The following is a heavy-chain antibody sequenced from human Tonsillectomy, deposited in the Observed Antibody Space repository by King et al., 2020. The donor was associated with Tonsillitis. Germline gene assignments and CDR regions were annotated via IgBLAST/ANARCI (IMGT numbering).Heavy chain of an antibody. CDR1: GYSFSNFW. Sequence: VQLVESGAEVKKPGESLKISCKGSGYSFSNFWIAWVRQMPGKGLEWVGIIYPGDSDTIYSPSFQGQVTMSADKSTNTAYLQWSSLKASDTAMYYCGTQPATSGWHGFVHWGQGTLVTVSA. D-gene: IGHD6-19*01. J-gene: IGHJ4*02. CDR3: GTQPATSGWHGFVH. V-gene: IGHV5-51*01. CDR2: IYPGDSDT.